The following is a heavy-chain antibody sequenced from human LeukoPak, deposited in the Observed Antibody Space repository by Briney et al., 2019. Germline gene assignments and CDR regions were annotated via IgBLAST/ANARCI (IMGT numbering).Heavy chain of an antibody. Sequence: ASVTVSCKASGYTFTSYGISWVRQAPGQGLEWMGWISAYNGNTNYAQKPQGRVTMTTDTSTSTAYMELRSLRSDDTAVYYCARAGKITIFGVVKDHWFDPWGQGTLVTVSS. D-gene: IGHD3-3*01. CDR1: GYTFTSYG. CDR2: ISAYNGNT. CDR3: ARAGKITIFGVVKDHWFDP. V-gene: IGHV1-18*01. J-gene: IGHJ5*02.